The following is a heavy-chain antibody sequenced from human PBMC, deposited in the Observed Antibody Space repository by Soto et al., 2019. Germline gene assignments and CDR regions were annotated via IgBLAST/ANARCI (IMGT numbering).Heavy chain of an antibody. V-gene: IGHV1-24*01. CDR2: FDPEDGET. Sequence: LTELSMHWVRQAPGKGLEWMGGFDPEDGETIYAQEFQGRVTMTEDTSTDTAYMELSSLRSEDTAVYYCATRITMVRGAIIRRGVKHGGPETIFDYWGQGTLVTVSS. CDR1: LTELS. CDR3: ATRITMVRGAIIRRGVKHGGPETIFDY. J-gene: IGHJ4*02. D-gene: IGHD3-10*01.